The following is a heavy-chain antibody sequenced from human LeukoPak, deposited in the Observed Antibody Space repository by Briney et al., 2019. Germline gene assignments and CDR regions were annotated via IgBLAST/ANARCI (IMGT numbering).Heavy chain of an antibody. CDR3: ARDYYASGSYVDGMDV. CDR2: IWYDGSNK. Sequence: QSGGSLRLSCAASGFTFSSYAMSWVRQAPGKGLEWVAVIWYDGSNKYYADSVKGRFTISRDNSKNTLYLQMNSLRAEDTAVYYCARDYYASGSYVDGMDVWGQGTTVTVSS. V-gene: IGHV3-33*08. D-gene: IGHD3-10*01. CDR1: GFTFSSYA. J-gene: IGHJ6*02.